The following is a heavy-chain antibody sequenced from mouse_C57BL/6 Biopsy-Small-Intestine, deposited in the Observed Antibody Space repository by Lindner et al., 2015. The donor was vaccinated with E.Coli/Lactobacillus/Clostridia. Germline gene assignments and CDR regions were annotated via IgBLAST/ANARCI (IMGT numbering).Heavy chain of an antibody. D-gene: IGHD1-1*01. Sequence: VQLQESGGDLVKPGGSLKLSCTASGFTFSDYGMHWVRQAPEKGLEWVAYISSGSSTIYYADTVKGRFTISRDNAKNTLFLQMASLRSEDTAMYYCTRRGVVSSGDYAMDYWGQGTSVTVSS. CDR1: GFTFSDYG. J-gene: IGHJ4*01. V-gene: IGHV5-17*01. CDR3: TRRGVVSSGDYAMDY. CDR2: ISSGSSTI.